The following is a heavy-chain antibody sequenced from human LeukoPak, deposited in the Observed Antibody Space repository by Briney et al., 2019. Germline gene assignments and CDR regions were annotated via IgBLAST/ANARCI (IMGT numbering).Heavy chain of an antibody. Sequence: PSETLSLTCAVSGGSISSGGYSWSWIRQPPGKGLEWIGYIYHSGSTYYNPSLKSRVTISVDRSKNQFSLKLSSVTAADTAVYYCARGSIAVAGTYYFDYWGQGTLVTVSS. CDR1: GGSISSGGYS. CDR3: ARGSIAVAGTYYFDY. D-gene: IGHD6-19*01. J-gene: IGHJ4*02. V-gene: IGHV4-30-2*01. CDR2: IYHSGST.